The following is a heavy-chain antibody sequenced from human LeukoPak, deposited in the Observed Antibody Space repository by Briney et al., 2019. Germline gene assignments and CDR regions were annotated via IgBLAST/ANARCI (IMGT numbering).Heavy chain of an antibody. CDR2: IYYSGST. J-gene: IGHJ4*02. V-gene: IGHV4-59*01. Sequence: SETLSLTCTVSGGSISSYYWSWIRQPPGKGLEWIGYIYYSGSTNYNPSLKSRVTISVDTSKNQFSLKLSSVTAADTAVYYCARHGSVADIFDYWGQGTLVTVSS. D-gene: IGHD6-19*01. CDR3: ARHGSVADIFDY. CDR1: GGSISSYY.